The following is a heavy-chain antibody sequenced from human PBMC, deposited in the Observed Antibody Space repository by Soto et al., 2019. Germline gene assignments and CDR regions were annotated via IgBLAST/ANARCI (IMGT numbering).Heavy chain of an antibody. Sequence: GGSLRLSCAASGFTFSSYSMNWVRQAPGKGLEWVSSISSSSSYIYYADSVKGRFTTSRDNAKISLYLQMNSLRAEDTAVYYCARASCSGGSCLDYWGQGTLVTVSS. V-gene: IGHV3-21*01. J-gene: IGHJ4*02. CDR3: ARASCSGGSCLDY. CDR1: GFTFSSYS. D-gene: IGHD2-15*01. CDR2: ISSSSSYI.